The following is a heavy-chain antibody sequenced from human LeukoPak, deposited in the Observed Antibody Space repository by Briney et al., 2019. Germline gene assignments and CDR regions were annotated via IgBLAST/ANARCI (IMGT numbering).Heavy chain of an antibody. Sequence: SETLSLTCTVSGGSISSSSYYWGWIRQPPGKGLEWIGSIYYSRSTYYNPSLKSRVTISVDTSKNQFSLKLSSVTAADTAVYYCASPGRDYGDLPFDYWGQGTLVTVSS. J-gene: IGHJ4*02. V-gene: IGHV4-39*01. CDR1: GGSISSSSYY. D-gene: IGHD4-17*01. CDR2: IYYSRST. CDR3: ASPGRDYGDLPFDY.